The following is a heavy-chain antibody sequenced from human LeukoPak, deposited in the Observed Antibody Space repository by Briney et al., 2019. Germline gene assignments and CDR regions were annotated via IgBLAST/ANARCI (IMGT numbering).Heavy chain of an antibody. CDR1: GDSISSYY. Sequence: SETLSLTCTVSGDSISSYYWSWIRQPPGKGREWIGYIYYSGSTNYNPSLKSRVTISVATSKNQFSLRLSSVTAADTAVYYCAKDRSGSYSRYYYYGMDVWGQGTTVTVSS. V-gene: IGHV4-59*01. J-gene: IGHJ6*02. D-gene: IGHD1-26*01. CDR3: AKDRSGSYSRYYYYGMDV. CDR2: IYYSGST.